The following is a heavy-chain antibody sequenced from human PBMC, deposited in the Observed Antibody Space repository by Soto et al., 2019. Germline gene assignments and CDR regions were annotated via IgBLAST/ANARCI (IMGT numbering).Heavy chain of an antibody. D-gene: IGHD3-22*01. V-gene: IGHV3-23*01. Sequence: PGGSLRLSCAASGFTFSSYAMSWVRQAPGKGLEWVSAISGSGGSTYYADSVKGRFTISRDNSKNTLYLQMNSLRAEDTAVYYCAKDLIYYYDSSGYYPPVWGQGTLVTVSS. CDR2: ISGSGGST. J-gene: IGHJ4*02. CDR3: AKDLIYYYDSSGYYPPV. CDR1: GFTFSSYA.